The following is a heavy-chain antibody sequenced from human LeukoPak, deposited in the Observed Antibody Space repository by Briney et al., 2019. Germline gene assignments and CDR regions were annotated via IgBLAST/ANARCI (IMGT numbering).Heavy chain of an antibody. CDR3: AKDRRGYTYNFDY. Sequence: GGSLRLSCSASGFTFSSFAMHWVRQAPGKGLDYISSISSNGDTTYYADSVKGRFTISRDNSKNTLYLQMSSLRAEDTAVYCCAKDRRGYTYNFDYWGQGTLVTVSS. D-gene: IGHD5-18*01. V-gene: IGHV3-64D*09. J-gene: IGHJ4*02. CDR2: ISSNGDTT. CDR1: GFTFSSFA.